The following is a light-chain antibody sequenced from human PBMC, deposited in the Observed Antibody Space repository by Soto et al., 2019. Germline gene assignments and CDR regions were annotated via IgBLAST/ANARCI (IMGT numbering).Light chain of an antibody. Sequence: EIVLTQSPGTLSLSPGERATLSCRASQSVSSSFLAWYQQKPDQAPRLLIYGASSRATGIPDRFSGSGSGTDLTLTISRLEPEDFAVYYCQQYGSSPTFGQGTKVEIK. CDR3: QQYGSSPT. V-gene: IGKV3-20*01. J-gene: IGKJ1*01. CDR1: QSVSSSF. CDR2: GAS.